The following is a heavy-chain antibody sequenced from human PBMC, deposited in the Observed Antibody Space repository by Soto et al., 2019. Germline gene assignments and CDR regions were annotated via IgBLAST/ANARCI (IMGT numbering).Heavy chain of an antibody. CDR3: AKGDNLGPKTGYAFDP. J-gene: IGHJ5*02. CDR2: TYFRSKWYN. CDR1: GDSVSSNTAS. Sequence: PSQTLSLTCAISGDSVSSNTASWNWIRQSPSRGLEWLGRTYFRSKWYNDYAVSVKSRIIINPDTSNNQFSLQLNSVTPEDTAVYFCAKGDNLGPKTGYAFDPWGQGIMLTVSS. D-gene: IGHD5-12*01. V-gene: IGHV6-1*01.